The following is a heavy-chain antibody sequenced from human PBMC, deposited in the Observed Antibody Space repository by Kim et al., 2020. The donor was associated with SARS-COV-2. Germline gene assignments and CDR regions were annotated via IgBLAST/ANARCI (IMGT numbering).Heavy chain of an antibody. CDR1: GYTFTSYG. J-gene: IGHJ6*02. CDR3: ARAIVGATMSLSYYYYYGMDV. Sequence: ASVKVSCKASGYTFTSYGISWVRQAPGQGLEWMGWISAYNGNTNYAQKLQGRVTMTTDTSTSTAYMELRSLRSDDTAVYYCARAIVGATMSLSYYYYYGMDVWGQGTTVTVSS. CDR2: ISAYNGNT. V-gene: IGHV1-18*01. D-gene: IGHD1-26*01.